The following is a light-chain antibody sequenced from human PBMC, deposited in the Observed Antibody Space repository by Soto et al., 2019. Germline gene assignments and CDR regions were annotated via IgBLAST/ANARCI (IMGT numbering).Light chain of an antibody. J-gene: IGKJ1*01. Sequence: EIVLTQSPDTLPLSPGESATLSCRASQSVSSSYLAWYQQKPGQAPRLLIYGASNRATGIPDRFSGGGSGTDFTLTISRLEPEDFVLYYCQQYGSSPRTFGQGTKVDIK. CDR3: QQYGSSPRT. CDR1: QSVSSSY. CDR2: GAS. V-gene: IGKV3-20*01.